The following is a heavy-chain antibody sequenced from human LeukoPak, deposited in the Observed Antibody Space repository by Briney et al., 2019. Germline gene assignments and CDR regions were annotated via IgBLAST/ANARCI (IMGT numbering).Heavy chain of an antibody. J-gene: IGHJ4*02. CDR3: ARDRGLTMVRGAIDY. CDR2: INPNSGGT. Sequence: ASVKVSCKASGYTFTSYGISWVRQAPGQGLEWMGWINPNSGGTNYAQKFQGRVTMTRDTSISTAYMELSRLRSDDTAVYYCARDRGLTMVRGAIDYWGQGTLVTVSS. D-gene: IGHD3-10*01. CDR1: GYTFTSYG. V-gene: IGHV1-2*02.